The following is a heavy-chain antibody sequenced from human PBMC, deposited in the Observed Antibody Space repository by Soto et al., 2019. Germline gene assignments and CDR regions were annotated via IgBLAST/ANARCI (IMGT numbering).Heavy chain of an antibody. D-gene: IGHD2-15*01. J-gene: IGHJ5*02. CDR3: ARGRRYCSGGSCYSWFDP. Sequence: PSETLSLTCAVSGGSISSGGYSWSWIRQPPGKGLEWIGYIYHSGSTYYNPSLKSRVTISVDTSKNQFSLKLSSVTAADKAVYYFARGRRYCSGGSCYSWFDPWGQGTLVTVSS. CDR2: IYHSGST. CDR1: GGSISSGGYS. V-gene: IGHV4-30-2*05.